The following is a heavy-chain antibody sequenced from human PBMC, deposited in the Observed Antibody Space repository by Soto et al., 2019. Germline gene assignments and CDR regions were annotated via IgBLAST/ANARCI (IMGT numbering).Heavy chain of an antibody. CDR2: IYSNGGT. V-gene: IGHV4-59*08. CDR1: GDSIGTYN. J-gene: IGHJ6*02. D-gene: IGHD1-26*01. CDR3: VRQGIGALHGLVDV. Sequence: QVQLQASGPGLVKPSDTLSLTCTVSGDSIGTYNWGWIRQPPGKRLEWIGYIYSNGGTSYNPALKSRVPISADTSTKQFSLSLSSVTAAATAVYYCVRQGIGALHGLVDVWGQGTTVTVSS.